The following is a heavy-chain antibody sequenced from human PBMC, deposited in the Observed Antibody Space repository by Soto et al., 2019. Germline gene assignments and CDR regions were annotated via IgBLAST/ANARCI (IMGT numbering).Heavy chain of an antibody. CDR2: ISYDGNNK. CDR1: GFTFSNYG. CDR3: ARDREVLWPSQFYGMDV. J-gene: IGHJ6*02. Sequence: PGGSLRLSCVASGFTFSNYGMHWVRQAPGKGLEWVAVISYDGNNKYYADSVEGRFTVSRDNSKNTLDVQMNSLRPEDTAVYYCARDREVLWPSQFYGMDVWGQGTTVTVSS. V-gene: IGHV3-30-3*01. D-gene: IGHD1-26*01.